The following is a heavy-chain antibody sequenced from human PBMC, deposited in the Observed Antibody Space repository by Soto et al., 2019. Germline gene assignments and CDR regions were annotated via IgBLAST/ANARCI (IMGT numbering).Heavy chain of an antibody. CDR3: ARLAASMIVVV. D-gene: IGHD3-22*01. V-gene: IGHV4-39*01. J-gene: IGHJ6*02. CDR2: IYYSGST. CDR1: GASISTSSYY. Sequence: QLQLLESGPGLVKPSETLSLTCTVSGASISTSSYYWGWIRQPPGKGLEWIGSIYYSGSTYYNPSLKRRITISVDTSKNQFSLKLSSVTAADTAVYYCARLAASMIVVVWGQGTTVTVSS.